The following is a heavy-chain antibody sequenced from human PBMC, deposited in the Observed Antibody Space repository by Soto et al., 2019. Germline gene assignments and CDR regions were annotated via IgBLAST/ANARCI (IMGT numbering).Heavy chain of an antibody. V-gene: IGHV3-11*04. CDR3: ARGHQYFHP. D-gene: IGHD2-2*01. CDR2: ITRSGDTM. J-gene: IGHJ1*01. Sequence: QVQLVESGGGLVKTGGSLRLSCAASGFTFSDYYMSWVRQTPEKGLECISYITRSGDTMYYADSVKGRFTISRDNARNSLFLQMNSLRVEDTVVYYCARGHQYFHPWGQGALVTVSS. CDR1: GFTFSDYY.